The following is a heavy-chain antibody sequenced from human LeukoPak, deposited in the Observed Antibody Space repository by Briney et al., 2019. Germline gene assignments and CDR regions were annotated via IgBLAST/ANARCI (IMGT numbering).Heavy chain of an antibody. D-gene: IGHD2-2*01. V-gene: IGHV1-2*02. CDR2: INPNSGGT. CDR3: ARPQDIVVVPTAPFDP. Sequence: ASVKVSCKASGYTFTGYYMHWVRQAPGQGLEWMGWINPNSGGTNYAQKFQGRVTMTRDTSISTAYMELSRLRSDDTAVYYCARPQDIVVVPTAPFDPWGQGTLVTVSS. J-gene: IGHJ5*02. CDR1: GYTFTGYY.